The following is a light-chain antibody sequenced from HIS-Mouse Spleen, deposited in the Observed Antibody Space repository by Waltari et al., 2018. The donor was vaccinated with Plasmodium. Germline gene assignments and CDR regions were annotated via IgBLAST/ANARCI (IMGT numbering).Light chain of an antibody. CDR1: QSVSSN. CDR3: QQYNNWSFT. Sequence: EIVMTQFPATLSVSPGERAALDCRASQSVSSNLAWYQQKPGQAPRLLIYGASTRATGIPARFSGSGSGTEFTLTISSLQSEDFAVYYCQQYNNWSFTFGPGTKVDIK. V-gene: IGKV3-15*01. J-gene: IGKJ3*01. CDR2: GAS.